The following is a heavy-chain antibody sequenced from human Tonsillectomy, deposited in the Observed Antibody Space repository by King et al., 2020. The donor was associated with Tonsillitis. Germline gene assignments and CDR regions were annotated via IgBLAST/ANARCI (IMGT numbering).Heavy chain of an antibody. D-gene: IGHD6-19*01. CDR3: AKGVGTGTGWSRGDGMDV. CDR2: ISYDGSNK. CDR1: GITFSSYG. J-gene: IGHJ6*02. V-gene: IGHV3-30*18. Sequence: VQLVESGGGVVQPERSLRLSCAASGITFSSYGMHWVRQAPGKGLEWVAVISYDGSNKYYADSVKGRFTISRDNYKNTLYLQMNSLRAEDTAVYYCAKGVGTGTGWSRGDGMDVWGQGTTVTVSS.